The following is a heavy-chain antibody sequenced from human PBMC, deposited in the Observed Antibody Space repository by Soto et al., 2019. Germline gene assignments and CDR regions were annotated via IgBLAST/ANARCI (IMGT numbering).Heavy chain of an antibody. Sequence: GGSLRLSCAASGFTFSSYAMHWVRQAPGKGLEWVAVISYDGSNKYYADSVKGRFTISRDNSKNTLYLQMNSLRAEDTAVYYCAEQLTGIVVVVAATLPPNFPYWGQGTLVTVSS. CDR2: ISYDGSNK. D-gene: IGHD2-15*01. CDR1: GFTFSSYA. J-gene: IGHJ1*01. V-gene: IGHV3-30-3*01. CDR3: AEQLTGIVVVVAATLPPNFPY.